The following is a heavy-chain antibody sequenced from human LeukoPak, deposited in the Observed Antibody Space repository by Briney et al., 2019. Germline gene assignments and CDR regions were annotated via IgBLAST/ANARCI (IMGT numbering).Heavy chain of an antibody. CDR3: AKDRAYSFDS. Sequence: GGSLRLSCAASGFTFSIYAMSWVRQAPGKGPEWVSAISASDRRTYYADSVKSRFTISRDNSKNTLYLQMNSLRAEDTAVYYCAKDRAYSFDSWGQGTLVTVSS. CDR1: GFTFSIYA. D-gene: IGHD5-18*01. V-gene: IGHV3-23*01. J-gene: IGHJ4*02. CDR2: ISASDRRT.